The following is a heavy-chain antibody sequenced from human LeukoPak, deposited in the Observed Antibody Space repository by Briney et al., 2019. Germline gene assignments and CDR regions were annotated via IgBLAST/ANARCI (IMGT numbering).Heavy chain of an antibody. J-gene: IGHJ4*02. CDR3: TRRGGSTGWGAFDY. CDR2: ISGSGGGT. D-gene: IGHD6-19*01. CDR1: GITLSNYG. Sequence: TGGSLRLSCAVSGITLSNYGMSWVRQAPGKGLEWVAGISGSGGGTKYADSVKGRFTISRDNSQNTLYMQMSSLRAEDTAIYYCTRRGGSTGWGAFDYWGQGTLITVSS. V-gene: IGHV3-23*01.